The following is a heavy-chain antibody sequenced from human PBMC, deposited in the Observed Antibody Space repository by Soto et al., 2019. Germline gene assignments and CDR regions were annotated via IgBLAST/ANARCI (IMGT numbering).Heavy chain of an antibody. CDR1: GFTFDDYA. CDR3: AKGEMATINHAFDI. CDR2: ISWNSGSI. J-gene: IGHJ3*02. V-gene: IGHV3-9*01. Sequence: GGSLRLSCAASGFTFDDYAMHWVRQAPGKGLEWVSGISWNSGSIGYADFVKGRFTISRDNAKNSLYLQMNSLRAEDTALYYCAKGEMATINHAFDIWGQGTMVTVSS.